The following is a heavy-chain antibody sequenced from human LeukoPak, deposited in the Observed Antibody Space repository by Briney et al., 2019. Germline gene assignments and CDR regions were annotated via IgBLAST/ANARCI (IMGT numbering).Heavy chain of an antibody. CDR2: MNPRSGYT. CDR1: GYTFTNYD. J-gene: IGHJ3*02. D-gene: IGHD6-13*01. CDR3: ARGNRLYSSSWSSLPFDI. V-gene: IGHV1-8*01. Sequence: ASVKVFCKASGYTFTNYDINWVRQATGQGLEWMGWMNPRSGYTGYLQKFQGRVTMTGSTSISTAYLELNSPTSEDTAVYYCARGNRLYSSSWSSLPFDIWGQGSMVTVSS.